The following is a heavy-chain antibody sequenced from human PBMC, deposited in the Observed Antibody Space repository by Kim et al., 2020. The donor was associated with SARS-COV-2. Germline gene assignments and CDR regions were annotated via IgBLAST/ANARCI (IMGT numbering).Heavy chain of an antibody. J-gene: IGHJ4*02. Sequence: GGSLRLSCAASGLTFSLYAMHWVRQTPDKGLEWVAVISYDGSKRYYLDSVKGRFTISRDNSKNTLYLEIDRLRPEDTAVYYCTRGRYGDGNDWFINYWGQGTLVTVSS. D-gene: IGHD5-18*01. CDR3: TRGRYGDGNDWFINY. V-gene: IGHV3-30*04. CDR2: ISYDGSKR. CDR1: GLTFSLYA.